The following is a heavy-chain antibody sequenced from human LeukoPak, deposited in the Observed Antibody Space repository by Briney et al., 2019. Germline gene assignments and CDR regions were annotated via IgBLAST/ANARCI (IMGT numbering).Heavy chain of an antibody. J-gene: IGHJ4*02. CDR1: GYTFTSYD. CDR2: MNPNSGNT. CDR3: ARGRGYSYGLYRSEIDY. V-gene: IGHV1-8*01. D-gene: IGHD5-18*01. Sequence: GASVKVSCKASGYTFTSYDMNWVRQATGQGLEWMGWMNPNSGNTGYAQKFQGRVTMTRNTSISTAYMELSSLRSEGTAVYYCARGRGYSYGLYRSEIDYWGQGTLVTVSS.